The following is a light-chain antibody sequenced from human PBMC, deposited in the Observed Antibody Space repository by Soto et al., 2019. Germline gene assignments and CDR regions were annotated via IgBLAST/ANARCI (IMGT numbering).Light chain of an antibody. CDR1: SSDVGSYNF. V-gene: IGLV2-23*01. J-gene: IGLJ1*01. Sequence: QSALTQPPSASGSPGQSVTISCTGTSSDVGSYNFVSWYQQHPGKAPKLMIYEGSKRPSGVSNRFSGSKSGNTASLTISGLQAEDEADYYCCSYAGSSTYVFGTGTRSPS. CDR3: CSYAGSSTYV. CDR2: EGS.